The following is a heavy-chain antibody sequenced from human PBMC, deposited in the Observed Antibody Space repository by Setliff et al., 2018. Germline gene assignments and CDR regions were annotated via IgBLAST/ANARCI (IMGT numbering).Heavy chain of an antibody. CDR2: IYSSGST. CDR1: GGAISNYY. CDR3: ARTRYGLGGRPY. V-gene: IGHV4-4*08. J-gene: IGHJ4*02. Sequence: SETLSLTCTVSGGAISNYYWSWIRQPPGKGLEWIGYIYSSGSTNYNTSLKSRVAISLDTSKSQFSLRLSSLTAADTAVYYCARTRYGLGGRPYWGQGTLVTVSS. D-gene: IGHD2-15*01.